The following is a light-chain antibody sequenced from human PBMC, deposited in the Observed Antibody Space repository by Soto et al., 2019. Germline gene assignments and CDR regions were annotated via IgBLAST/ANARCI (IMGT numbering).Light chain of an antibody. Sequence: EIALTQSPGTLSLSPGERATLSCRASQTLSTNSLAWYQQRPGQTHRLLIYAASTSDTDIPDRLNGSGSGTDFALTISRLGPEDCALYYCQQYNDSPLTFGPGNKVDV. CDR3: QQYNDSPLT. J-gene: IGKJ3*01. V-gene: IGKV3-20*01. CDR2: AAS. CDR1: QTLSTNS.